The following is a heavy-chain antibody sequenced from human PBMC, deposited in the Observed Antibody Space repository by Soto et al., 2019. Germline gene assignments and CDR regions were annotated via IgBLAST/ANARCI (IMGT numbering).Heavy chain of an antibody. V-gene: IGHV2-26*01. CDR1: GFSLSNARMS. CDR3: ARVDGGNSFDY. CDR2: IFSNDDK. D-gene: IGHD2-15*01. Sequence: QVTLKESGPVMVTPTEPLTLTCTVYGFSLSNARMSVGWIRQPQGKALEWLAHIFSNDDKSYSPSLKSRLTISKDISKSQVVLTMTNVDPMDTATDSCARVDGGNSFDYWGQGILFPV. J-gene: IGHJ4*02.